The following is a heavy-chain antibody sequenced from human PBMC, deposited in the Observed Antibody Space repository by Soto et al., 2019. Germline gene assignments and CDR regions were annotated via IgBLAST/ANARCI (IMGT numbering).Heavy chain of an antibody. V-gene: IGHV1-46*01. CDR3: AREVNTVIMPGDTEDYSGLDV. CDR2: INPTVGST. D-gene: IGHD2-21*02. CDR1: GYVFSSSF. Sequence: ASVKVSCKASGYVFSSSFVHWLREGPGQGLEWMAMINPTVGSTSYAHNFQGRIAVTRDTSTATVYLDLSSLRSADTAIYYCAREVNTVIMPGDTEDYSGLDVWGQGTTVTAP. J-gene: IGHJ6*02.